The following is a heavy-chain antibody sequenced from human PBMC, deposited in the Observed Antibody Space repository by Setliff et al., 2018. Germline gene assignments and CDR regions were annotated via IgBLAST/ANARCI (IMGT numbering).Heavy chain of an antibody. CDR2: ISPYSGES. D-gene: IGHD2-21*01. Sequence: ASVKVSCKASGGTFSNYGVSWVRQAPGQGLEWMGWISPYSGESNYAQKFQDRLTVTADTSASTAYMELSSLTSEDTAVYFRARGSCGFDYWGQGALVTVSS. J-gene: IGHJ4*02. V-gene: IGHV1-18*01. CDR1: GGTFSNYG. CDR3: ARGSCGFDY.